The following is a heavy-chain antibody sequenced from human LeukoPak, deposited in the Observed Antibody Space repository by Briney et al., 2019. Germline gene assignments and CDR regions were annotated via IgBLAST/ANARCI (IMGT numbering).Heavy chain of an antibody. CDR3: ARGGTWAENWYFDL. D-gene: IGHD3-16*01. CDR1: GFTFSSYE. Sequence: GGSLRLSCAATGFTFSSYEVNWVRQAPGKGLEWVSYISGSGSTVYSAGSVKGRFTTSRDNAKNSLYLQMNSVRADDTAVYNCARGGTWAENWYFDLWGRGTLVTVSS. CDR2: ISGSGSTV. V-gene: IGHV3-48*03. J-gene: IGHJ2*01.